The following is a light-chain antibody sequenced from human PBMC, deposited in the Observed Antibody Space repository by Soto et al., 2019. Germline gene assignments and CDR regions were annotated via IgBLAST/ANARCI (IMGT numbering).Light chain of an antibody. J-gene: IGKJ4*01. CDR3: QQHINWPLT. CDR1: QSVANF. Sequence: EIVLTQSPATLSLSPGERATLSCGASQSVANFLAWYQQKPGQAPRLLIYDASNRATGIPARFSGSGSGTDFTLTISSLEPEDFALYYCQQHINWPLTFGGGTKVDI. V-gene: IGKV3-11*01. CDR2: DAS.